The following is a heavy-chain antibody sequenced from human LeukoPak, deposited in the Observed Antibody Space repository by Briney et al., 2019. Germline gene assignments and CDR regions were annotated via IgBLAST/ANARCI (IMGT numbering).Heavy chain of an antibody. CDR2: IDYSGSP. J-gene: IGHJ3*02. Sequence: SGTLSLTCTVSGGSVSNSNYCWGWIRQPPGKQLEWIGSIDYSGSPLYNPSLKSRVTISVDTSKNQFSLKLSSVTAADTAVYYCARPLDCNYGGTAFDIWGQGTMVTVSS. V-gene: IGHV4-39*01. CDR3: ARPLDCNYGGTAFDI. D-gene: IGHD4-23*01. CDR1: GGSVSNSNYC.